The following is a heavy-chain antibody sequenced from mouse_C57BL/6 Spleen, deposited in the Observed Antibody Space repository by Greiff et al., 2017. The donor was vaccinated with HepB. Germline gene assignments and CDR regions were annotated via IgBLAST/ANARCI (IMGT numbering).Heavy chain of an antibody. CDR2: IDPENGDT. J-gene: IGHJ2*01. Sequence: EVQLVESGAELVRPGASVKLSCTASGFNIKDDYMHWVKQRPEQGLEWIGWIDPENGDTEYASKFQGKATITADTSSNTAYLQLSSLTSEDTAVYYCTTPTTVVATGGYYFDYWGQGTTLTVSS. V-gene: IGHV14-4*01. D-gene: IGHD1-1*01. CDR3: TTPTTVVATGGYYFDY. CDR1: GFNIKDDY.